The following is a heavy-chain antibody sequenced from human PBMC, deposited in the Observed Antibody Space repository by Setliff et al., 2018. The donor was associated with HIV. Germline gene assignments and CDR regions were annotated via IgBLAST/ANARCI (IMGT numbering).Heavy chain of an antibody. D-gene: IGHD3-10*01. CDR1: GGSISSSNYY. J-gene: IGHJ6*02. Sequence: PSETLSLTCTVSGGSISSSNYYWGWIRQSPGKGLEWIGSVFYRWNTYYNPSLKTRVTISVNTYKNKFSLTLRSVTAADTAVYYCARATLTMVRGVMFVPTASYFGMDVWGQGTTVTVSS. CDR3: ARATLTMVRGVMFVPTASYFGMDV. CDR2: VFYRWNT. V-gene: IGHV4-39*07.